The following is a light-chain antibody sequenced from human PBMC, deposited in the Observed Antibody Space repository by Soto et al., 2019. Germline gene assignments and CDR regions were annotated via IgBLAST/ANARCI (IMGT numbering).Light chain of an antibody. CDR2: DVT. V-gene: IGLV2-11*01. Sequence: SVLTQPRSVSGSPGQSVTISCTGTSSDVGGYNYVSWYQQYPGKAPKLMIYDVTKRPSGVPDRFSGSKSGNTASLSISGLQAEDEADYYCCSYAGTYIGYVFGSGTKVTVL. CDR3: CSYAGTYIGYV. J-gene: IGLJ1*01. CDR1: SSDVGGYNY.